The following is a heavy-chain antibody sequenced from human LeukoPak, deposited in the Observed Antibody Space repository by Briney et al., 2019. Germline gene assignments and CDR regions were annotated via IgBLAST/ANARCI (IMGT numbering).Heavy chain of an antibody. CDR2: IFHSGST. V-gene: IGHV4-30-2*01. Sequence: SETLSLTCAVSGGSIGSGDYSWSWIRQPPGKGLEWIGYIFHSGSTYYNPSLKSRVTISVDRSKNQFSLKLSSVTAADTAVYYCARELWFVNAPGSWFGPWGQGTLVTVSS. J-gene: IGHJ5*02. CDR3: ARELWFVNAPGSWFGP. CDR1: GGSIGSGDYS. D-gene: IGHD3-10*01.